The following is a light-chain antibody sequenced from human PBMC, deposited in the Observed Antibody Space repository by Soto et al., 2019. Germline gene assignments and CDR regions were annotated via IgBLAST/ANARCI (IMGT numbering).Light chain of an antibody. Sequence: IVLTQSPATLSLSPGERATLSCRASQSVNIYLAWYQQKPGQAPRLLSYGASSRATGIPDRFSGSGSGTEFTLTISRLEPEDFEVYYCQQYGSSPGTFGQGTKVDIK. CDR2: GAS. CDR1: QSVNIY. V-gene: IGKV3-20*01. CDR3: QQYGSSPGT. J-gene: IGKJ1*01.